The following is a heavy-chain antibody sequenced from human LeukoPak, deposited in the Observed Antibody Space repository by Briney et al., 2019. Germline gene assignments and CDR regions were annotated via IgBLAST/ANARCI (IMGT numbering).Heavy chain of an antibody. CDR3: AKDSGYSYAYNWFDP. CDR2: ISGSGGST. J-gene: IGHJ5*02. D-gene: IGHD5-18*01. V-gene: IGHV3-23*01. CDR1: GFTFSSYA. Sequence: GGSLRLSCAASGFTFSSYAMSWVRQAPGKGLEWVSAISGSGGSTYYADSVKGRSTISRDNSKNTLYLQMNSLRAEDTAVYYCAKDSGYSYAYNWFDPWGQGTLVTVSS.